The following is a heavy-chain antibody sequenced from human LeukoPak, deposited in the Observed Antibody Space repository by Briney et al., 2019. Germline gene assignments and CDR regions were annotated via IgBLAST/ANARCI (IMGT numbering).Heavy chain of an antibody. V-gene: IGHV3-23*01. Sequence: PGGSLRLSCAASGFTITNNYMTWVRQAPGKGLEWVSAVNGRGISTYYADSVKGRFTISRDNSKNTLYLQLNSLRAEDTAMYFCAKGPLPGGFEYWGQGTLVTVSS. CDR2: VNGRGIST. D-gene: IGHD4-23*01. J-gene: IGHJ4*02. CDR3: AKGPLPGGFEY. CDR1: GFTITNNY.